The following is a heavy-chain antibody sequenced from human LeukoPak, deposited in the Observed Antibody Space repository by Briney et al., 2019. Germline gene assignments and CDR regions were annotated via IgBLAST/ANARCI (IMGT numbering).Heavy chain of an antibody. CDR2: ISWDGGST. Sequence: GGSLRLSCAASGFTFDDYTMHWVRQAPEKGLEWVSLISWDGGSTYFADSVKGRFTISRDNSKNSLYLQMNSLRTEDTALYYCAKDVGLYPYTVTTGPSFDYWGQGTLVTVSS. CDR1: GFTFDDYT. D-gene: IGHD4-17*01. J-gene: IGHJ4*02. CDR3: AKDVGLYPYTVTTGPSFDY. V-gene: IGHV3-43*01.